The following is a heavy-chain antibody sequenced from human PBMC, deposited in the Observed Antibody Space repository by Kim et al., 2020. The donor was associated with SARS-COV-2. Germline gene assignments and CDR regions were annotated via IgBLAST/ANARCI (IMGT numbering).Heavy chain of an antibody. CDR3: AGDLDDYVWGSYRYLSGGLDY. Sequence: ASVKVSCKASGYTFTSYYMHWVRQAPGQGLEWMGIINPSGGSTSYAQKFQGRVTMTRDTSTSTVYMELSSLRSEDTAVYYCAGDLDDYVWGSYRYLSGGLDYWGQGTLVTVAS. D-gene: IGHD3-16*02. CDR1: GYTFTSYY. V-gene: IGHV1-46*01. CDR2: INPSGGST. J-gene: IGHJ4*02.